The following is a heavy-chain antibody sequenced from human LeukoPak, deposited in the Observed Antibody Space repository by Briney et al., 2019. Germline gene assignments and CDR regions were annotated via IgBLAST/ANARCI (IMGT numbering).Heavy chain of an antibody. J-gene: IGHJ4*02. V-gene: IGHV3-23*01. Sequence: GGSLRLSCAASGFTFSLYAMSWVRQAPGKGLEWVSAISGSGNITYSADSVQGRFTISRDNSKNTLYLQMNSLRAEDTAVYYCAKDHAYDTSGYYYDYWGQGTLVTVSS. CDR3: AKDHAYDTSGYYYDY. CDR2: ISGSGNIT. CDR1: GFTFSLYA. D-gene: IGHD3-22*01.